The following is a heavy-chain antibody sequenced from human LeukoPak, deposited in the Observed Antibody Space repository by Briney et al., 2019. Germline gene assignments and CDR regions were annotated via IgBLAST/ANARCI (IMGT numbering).Heavy chain of an antibody. CDR2: IAGSSGYI. CDR1: GFTFSSYS. Sequence: PGGSLRLSCAASGFTFSSYSMNWVRQAPGKGLEWVSSIAGSSGYISYADSVKGRFTISRDNAKKSLYLQMTSLTAEDTAVYYCARDRGAYYGGDCYLGFDYWGRGTLVTVSS. V-gene: IGHV3-21*01. CDR3: ARDRGAYYGGDCYLGFDY. J-gene: IGHJ4*01. D-gene: IGHD2-21*02.